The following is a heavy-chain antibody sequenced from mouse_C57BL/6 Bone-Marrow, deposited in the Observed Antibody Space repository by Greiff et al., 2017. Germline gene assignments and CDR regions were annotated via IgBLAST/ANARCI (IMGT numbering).Heavy chain of an antibody. D-gene: IGHD3-3*01. V-gene: IGHV1-59*01. J-gene: IGHJ2*01. CDR2: IDPSDSYT. CDR1: GYTFTSYW. Sequence: VQLQQPGAELVRPGTSVKLSCKASGYTFTSYWMHWVKQRPGQGLEWIGVIDPSDSYTNYNQKFKGKATLTVDTSSSTAYMQLSSLTSEDSAVYYCARGGRGGNYWGQGTTLTVSS. CDR3: ARGGRGGNY.